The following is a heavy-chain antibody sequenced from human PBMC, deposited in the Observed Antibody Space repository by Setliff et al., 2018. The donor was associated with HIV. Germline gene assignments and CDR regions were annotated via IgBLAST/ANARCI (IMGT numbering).Heavy chain of an antibody. J-gene: IGHJ1*01. CDR2: INHSGST. CDR3: ATQGLTVPIPGGYFQH. D-gene: IGHD2-21*02. CDR1: GGSFSGYD. V-gene: IGHV4-34*01. Sequence: ASETLSLTCAVYGGSFSGYDWSWIRQPPGKGLEWIGEINHSGSTNYNPSLKSRVTISVDTSKNQFSLILTSVTAADTAVYYCATQGLTVPIPGGYFQHWGPGILVTVSS.